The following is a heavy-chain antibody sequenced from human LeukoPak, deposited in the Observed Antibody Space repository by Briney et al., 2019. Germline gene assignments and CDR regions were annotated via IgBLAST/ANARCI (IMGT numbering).Heavy chain of an antibody. J-gene: IGHJ3*02. V-gene: IGHV3-33*01. CDR2: IMYDGSSK. Sequence: GSLRLSCAAAGFTFSSYGMHWVRQAPGKGLEGVAGIMYDGSSKYYADSVKGRFTISRDNSKNTLYLQMNSLRAEDTAVYYCARDSGYCSGGSCREDIWGQGTMVTVSS. CDR3: ARDSGYCSGGSCREDI. CDR1: GFTFSSYG. D-gene: IGHD2-15*01.